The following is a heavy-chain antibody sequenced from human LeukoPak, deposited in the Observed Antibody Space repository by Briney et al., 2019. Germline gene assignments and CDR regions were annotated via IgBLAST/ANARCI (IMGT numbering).Heavy chain of an antibody. CDR2: ISGSGGST. CDR1: GFTFSTYA. J-gene: IGHJ4*02. D-gene: IGHD5-18*01. Sequence: GGSLRLSCAASGFTFSTYAMSWVRQAPGKGLEWVSDISGSGGSTYYADSVKGRFTISRDNSKNTMYLQMNSLRAEDTAVYYCAKRIQSAMAMGYWGQGTLVTVSS. CDR3: AKRIQSAMAMGY. V-gene: IGHV3-23*01.